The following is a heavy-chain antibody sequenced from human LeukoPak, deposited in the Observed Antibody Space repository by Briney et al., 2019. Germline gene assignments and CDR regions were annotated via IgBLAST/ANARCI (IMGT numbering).Heavy chain of an antibody. CDR3: TRNSGWYGLS. CDR2: ISYDGRNE. J-gene: IGHJ1*01. V-gene: IGHV3-30*03. Sequence: GGSLRLSCVASGFTFSSYSMNWVRQAPGKGLEWVAVISYDGRNEFYADSVEGRFTISRDNSKNTVYLQMNSLRADDTAVYYCTRNSGWYGLSWGQGTLVTVSS. CDR1: GFTFSSYS. D-gene: IGHD6-19*01.